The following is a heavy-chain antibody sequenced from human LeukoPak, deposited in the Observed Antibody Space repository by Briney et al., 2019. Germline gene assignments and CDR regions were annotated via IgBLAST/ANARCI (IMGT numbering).Heavy chain of an antibody. V-gene: IGHV4-31*03. J-gene: IGHJ5*02. CDR3: ARGVRAAASWWFDP. D-gene: IGHD6-13*01. Sequence: SQTLSLTCTVSGGSISSGGYYWSWIRQHPGKGLEWIGYIYYSGSTYYNPSLKSRVTISVDTSKNQFSLKLSSVTAADTAVYYCARGVRAAASWWFDPWGQETLVTVSS. CDR1: GGSISSGGYY. CDR2: IYYSGST.